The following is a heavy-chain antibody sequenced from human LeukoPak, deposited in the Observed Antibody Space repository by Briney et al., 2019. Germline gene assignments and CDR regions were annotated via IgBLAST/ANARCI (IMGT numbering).Heavy chain of an antibody. CDR3: ATGYSSTWYYFDY. Sequence: PSETLSLTSTVSGDSISSYYWSRIRQPPGKGLEWIGYIYHSGSTNYNPSLKSRVTISADTSKDQFSLKLASVTAADTAVYYCATGYSSTWYYFDYWGQGTLVTVSS. J-gene: IGHJ4*02. D-gene: IGHD6-13*01. V-gene: IGHV4-59*01. CDR1: GDSISSYY. CDR2: IYHSGST.